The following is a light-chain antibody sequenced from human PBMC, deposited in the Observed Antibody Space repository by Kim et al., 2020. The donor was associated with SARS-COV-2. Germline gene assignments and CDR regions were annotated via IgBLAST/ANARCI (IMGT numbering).Light chain of an antibody. V-gene: IGKV3-15*01. CDR1: ESISNN. CDR2: GAS. J-gene: IGKJ4*01. Sequence: VAPGEGGTLSCRASESISNNLAWYQQIPGQGPRLLIYGASTRAAGIPARFSGSGSGTEFTLTISSLQSEDFAIFYCQQYNHWPLTFGGGTKVDIK. CDR3: QQYNHWPLT.